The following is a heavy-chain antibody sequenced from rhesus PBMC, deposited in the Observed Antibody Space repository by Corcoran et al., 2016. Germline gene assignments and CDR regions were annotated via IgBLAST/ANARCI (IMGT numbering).Heavy chain of an antibody. V-gene: IGHV4S12*01. CDR1: GGSISSSNW. Sequence: QVQLQESGPGLVKPSETLSLTCAVYGGSISSSNWWSWIRQPPGKGLGWIGGIYSNTESTNYNPSLKNRVTISKDTSKNQFSLKLSSVTAADTAVYYCARARGGSGWSLVGYFDYWGQGVLVTVSS. D-gene: IGHD6S26*01. CDR3: ARARGGSGWSLVGYFDY. CDR2: IYSNTEST. J-gene: IGHJ4*01.